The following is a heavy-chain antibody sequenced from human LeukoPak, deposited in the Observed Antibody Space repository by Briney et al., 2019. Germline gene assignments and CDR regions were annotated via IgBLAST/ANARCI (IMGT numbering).Heavy chain of an antibody. J-gene: IGHJ4*02. V-gene: IGHV3-23*01. CDR1: GFTFSSYA. Sequence: PGGSLRLSCAASGFTFSSYAMSRVRQAPGKGLEWVSAISGGGDSTYYADSVKGRFTISRDNSKNTLYLQMNSLRAEDAAVYYCAKDGDIVVVPAASPYYFDYWGQGTLVTVSS. D-gene: IGHD2-2*01. CDR2: ISGGGDST. CDR3: AKDGDIVVVPAASPYYFDY.